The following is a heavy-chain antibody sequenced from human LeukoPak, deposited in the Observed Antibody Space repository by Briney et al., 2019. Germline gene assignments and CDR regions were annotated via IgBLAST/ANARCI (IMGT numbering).Heavy chain of an antibody. CDR3: ARGGGSSWYVDY. CDR2: INHSGST. Sequence: SETLSLTCAVYGGSFSDYYWSWIRQPPGKGLEWIGEINHSGSTDCSPSLKSRVTMSVDTSKNQFSLKLSSVTAADTAAYYCARGGGSSWYVDYWGQGTLVTVSS. D-gene: IGHD6-13*01. V-gene: IGHV4-34*01. J-gene: IGHJ4*02. CDR1: GGSFSDYY.